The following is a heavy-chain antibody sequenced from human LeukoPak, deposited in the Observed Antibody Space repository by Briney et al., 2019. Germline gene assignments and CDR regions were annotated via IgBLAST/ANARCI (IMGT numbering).Heavy chain of an antibody. CDR3: ARVSGRLERQSDLDY. V-gene: IGHV3-21*01. Sequence: PGGSLRLSCAASGFTFASYSMNWVREAPGKGLEGVSSICGDSTYIHNVGSVKGRFTISRDNAQASLYLQMISLRADDTAVYYCARVSGRLERQSDLDYWGQGTLVIVSS. CDR1: GFTFASYS. D-gene: IGHD1-1*01. J-gene: IGHJ4*02. CDR2: ICGDSTYI.